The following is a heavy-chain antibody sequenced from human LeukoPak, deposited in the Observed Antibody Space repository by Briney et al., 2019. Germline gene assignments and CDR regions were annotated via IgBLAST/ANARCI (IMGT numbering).Heavy chain of an antibody. CDR1: RGSISSNY. CDR3: ARDGRGYASSWYFDL. J-gene: IGHJ4*02. CDR2: IYTSGST. V-gene: IGHV4-4*07. D-gene: IGHD6-13*01. Sequence: SETLSLTCTVSRGSISSNYWSWIRQPAGKGLEWIGRIYTSGSTNFSPSLKSRVTLSVDTSRNQFSLRLSSVTAADTAVYYCARDGRGYASSWYFDLWGQGTLVTVSS.